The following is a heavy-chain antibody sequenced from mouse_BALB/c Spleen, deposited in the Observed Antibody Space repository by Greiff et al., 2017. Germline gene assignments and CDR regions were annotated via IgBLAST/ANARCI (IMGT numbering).Heavy chain of an antibody. CDR3: ARQGFDY. V-gene: IGHV5-12-2*01. J-gene: IGHJ2*01. CDR2: ISNGGGST. Sequence: EVHLVESGGGLVQPGGSLKLSCAASGFTFSSYTMSWVRQTPEKRLEWVAYISNGGGSTYYPDTVKGRFTISRDNAKNTLYLQMSSLKSEDTAMYYCARQGFDYWGQGTTLTVSS. CDR1: GFTFSSYT.